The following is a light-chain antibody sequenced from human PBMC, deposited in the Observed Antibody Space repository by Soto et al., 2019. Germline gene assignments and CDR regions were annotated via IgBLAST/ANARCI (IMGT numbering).Light chain of an antibody. CDR1: PSVSSN. V-gene: IGKV3-15*01. J-gene: IGKJ1*01. CDR2: GAS. CDR3: QQYSNWPRT. Sequence: EIVMTQSPATLSVSPGERATRSCRASPSVSSNLAWYQQKPGQAPRLLIYGASTRATGIPARFSGSGSGTEFTLTICSLQSEDFAVYYCQQYSNWPRTFGQGTKVDIK.